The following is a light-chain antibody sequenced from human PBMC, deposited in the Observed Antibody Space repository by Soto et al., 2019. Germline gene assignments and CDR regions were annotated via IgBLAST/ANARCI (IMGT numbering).Light chain of an antibody. CDR1: QSVSFSY. V-gene: IGKV3-20*01. J-gene: IGKJ4*01. Sequence: EIVLTQSPGTLSLSPGDRATLSCRASQSVSFSYLAWYQQKAGQAPRLLIYGATSRATGLPDRFSGSESGTDFTLTISRLEPEDFAVYYCQQYGSSPLTFGGGTKVEIK. CDR2: GAT. CDR3: QQYGSSPLT.